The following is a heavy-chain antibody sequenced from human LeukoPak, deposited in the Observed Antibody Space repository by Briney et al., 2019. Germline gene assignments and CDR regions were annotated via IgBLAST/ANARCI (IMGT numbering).Heavy chain of an antibody. J-gene: IGHJ4*02. CDR1: GGSISSYY. CDR3: ARDDDGDYVFDY. D-gene: IGHD4-17*01. Sequence: SETLSLTCTVSGGSISSYYWSWIRQPPGKGLESIGYIYYSGSTNYNPSLKSRVTISVDTSKNQFSLKLSSVTAADTAVYYCARDDDGDYVFDYWGQGTLVTVSS. CDR2: IYYSGST. V-gene: IGHV4-59*01.